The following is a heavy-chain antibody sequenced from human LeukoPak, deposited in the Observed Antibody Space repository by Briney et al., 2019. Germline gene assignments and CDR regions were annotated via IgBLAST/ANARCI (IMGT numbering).Heavy chain of an antibody. CDR3: ARETTYGSGSYDY. D-gene: IGHD3-10*01. CDR1: GFTFSSYS. V-gene: IGHV3-21*01. CDR2: ISSSSSYI. Sequence: PGGSLRLSCAASGFTFSSYSMNWVRQAPGKGLEWVSSISSSSSYIYYADSVKGRFTISRDNAKNSRYLQMNSLRAEDTAVYYCARETTYGSGSYDYWGQGTLVTVSS. J-gene: IGHJ4*02.